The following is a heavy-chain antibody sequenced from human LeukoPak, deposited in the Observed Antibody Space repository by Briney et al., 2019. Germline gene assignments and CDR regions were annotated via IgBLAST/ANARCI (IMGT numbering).Heavy chain of an antibody. D-gene: IGHD6-13*01. CDR3: ARGHRSSSYDYFDY. CDR1: GFTFDDYG. V-gene: IGHV3-20*04. J-gene: IGHJ4*02. Sequence: PGGSLRLSCAASGFTFDDYGMSWVRQAPGKGLEWVSGINWNGGSTGYADSVKGRFTISRDNAKNSLYLQMNSLRAEDTALYYCARGHRSSSYDYFDYWGQGTLVTVSS. CDR2: INWNGGST.